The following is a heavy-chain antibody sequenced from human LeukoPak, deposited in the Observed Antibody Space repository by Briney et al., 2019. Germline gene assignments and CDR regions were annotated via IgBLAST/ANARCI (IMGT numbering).Heavy chain of an antibody. CDR2: ISGSGGST. D-gene: IGHD6-13*01. CDR3: AKGPQQQLVTISDN. Sequence: GGPLRHSCAASGFSYSTYVVSWVRQAPGKGLEWVSDISGSGGSTYYADSVKGRFTVSRDNSKNTLYLQMSNLRADDTAVYYCAKGPQQQLVTISDNWSQGTLVTVSS. CDR1: GFSYSTYV. J-gene: IGHJ4*02. V-gene: IGHV3-23*01.